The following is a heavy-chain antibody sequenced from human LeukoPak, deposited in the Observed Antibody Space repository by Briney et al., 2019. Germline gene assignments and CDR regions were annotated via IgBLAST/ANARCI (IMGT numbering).Heavy chain of an antibody. CDR1: GYTFTGYY. J-gene: IGHJ4*02. D-gene: IGHD2-15*01. Sequence: ASVKVSCKASGYTFTGYYMHWVRQAPGQGLEWMGQINTYSGGTDYAQKFQGRVTMTRDTSISTAYMELRRLRSDDTAVYYCARGGYDYWGQGTLVTVSS. V-gene: IGHV1-2*06. CDR2: INTYSGGT. CDR3: ARGGYDY.